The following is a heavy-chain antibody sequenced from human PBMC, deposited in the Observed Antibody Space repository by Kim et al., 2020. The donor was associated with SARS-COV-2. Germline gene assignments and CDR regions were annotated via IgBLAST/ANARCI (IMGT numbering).Heavy chain of an antibody. CDR3: AIGYSGSEIDY. V-gene: IGHV3-21*01. D-gene: IGHD1-26*01. J-gene: IGHJ4*02. Sequence: EQVKAQFTMSRDKAKNSLYLQMNSLRAADTAVYYCAIGYSGSEIDYWGQGTLVTVSS.